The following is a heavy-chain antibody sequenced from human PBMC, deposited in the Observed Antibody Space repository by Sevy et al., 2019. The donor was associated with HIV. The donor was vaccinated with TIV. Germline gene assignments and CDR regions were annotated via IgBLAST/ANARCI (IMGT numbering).Heavy chain of an antibody. Sequence: GGSLRLSCAASGFTFSSYAMHWVRQAPGKGLEWVAVISYDGSNKYCADSVKGRFNISRDNSKNTLYLQMNSLRAEDTAVYYCAREPARAQSYYFDYWGQGTLVTVSS. V-gene: IGHV3-30-3*01. J-gene: IGHJ4*02. CDR1: GFTFSSYA. CDR2: ISYDGSNK. CDR3: AREPARAQSYYFDY. D-gene: IGHD4-4*01.